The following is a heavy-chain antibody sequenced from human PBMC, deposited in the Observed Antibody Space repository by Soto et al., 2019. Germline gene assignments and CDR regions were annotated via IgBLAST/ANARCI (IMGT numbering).Heavy chain of an antibody. V-gene: IGHV1-18*01. CDR1: GYTFTSYG. Sequence: ASVKVSCKASGYTFTSYGISWVRQAPGQGLEWMGWISAYNGNTNYAQKLQGRVTMTTDTSTSTAYMELRSLRSDDTAVYYCARDWLRYFDWLLSDAFDIWGQGTMVTVSS. CDR3: ARDWLRYFDWLLSDAFDI. D-gene: IGHD3-9*01. J-gene: IGHJ3*02. CDR2: ISAYNGNT.